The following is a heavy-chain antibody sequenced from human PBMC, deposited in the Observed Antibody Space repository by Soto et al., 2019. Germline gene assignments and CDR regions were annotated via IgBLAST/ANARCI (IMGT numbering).Heavy chain of an antibody. CDR3: ARERHYYDRSGYQGY. CDR1: GFSFSSYW. D-gene: IGHD3-22*01. Sequence: EVQLVESGGTLVQPGGSLRLSCAASGFSFSSYWMSWVRQAPGGGLEWVANIEQDGSETYYVDSVKGRFTVSRDNAKNSVYLQMNSLRVVDTAMYYCARERHYYDRSGYQGYWGQGSLVTVST. CDR2: IEQDGSET. J-gene: IGHJ4*02. V-gene: IGHV3-7*01.